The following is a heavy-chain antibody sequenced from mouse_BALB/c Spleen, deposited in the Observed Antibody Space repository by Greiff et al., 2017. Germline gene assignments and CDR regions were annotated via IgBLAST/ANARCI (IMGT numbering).Heavy chain of an antibody. CDR2: IYWDDDK. Sequence: QVTLNESGPGILQPSQTLSLTCSFSGFSLSTSGMGVSWIRQPSGKGLEWLAHIYWDDDKRYNPSLKSRLTISKDTSSNQVFLKITSVDTADTATYYCARRGLRSPFDYWGQGTTLTVSS. CDR1: GFSLSTSGMG. CDR3: ARRGLRSPFDY. V-gene: IGHV8-12*01. J-gene: IGHJ2*01. D-gene: IGHD1-1*01.